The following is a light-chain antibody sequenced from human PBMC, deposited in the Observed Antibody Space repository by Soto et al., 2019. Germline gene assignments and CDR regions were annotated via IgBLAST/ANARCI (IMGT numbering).Light chain of an antibody. CDR1: QTISNNY. V-gene: IGKV3D-20*02. CDR3: QQPSNSPGT. Sequence: EIVLTQSPGTLTLSPGESAALSCRASQTISNNYLVWYRQKPGQAPRLLIYAVSSRAAGIPDRFSGSGSGTDFPLPIARLEPEDFAVKYCQQPSNSPGTFGQGNRVEI. CDR2: AVS. J-gene: IGKJ1*01.